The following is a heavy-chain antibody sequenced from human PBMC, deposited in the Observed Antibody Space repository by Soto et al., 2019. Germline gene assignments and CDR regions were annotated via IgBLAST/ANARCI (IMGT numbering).Heavy chain of an antibody. J-gene: IGHJ4*02. Sequence: PGGSLRLSCAASGFTFSSYAMSWVRQAPGKGLEWVSAISGSGGSTYYADSVKGRFTISRDNSKNTLYLQMNSLRAEDTAVYYCAKDALVGATLPIYFDYWGQGTLVTVSS. D-gene: IGHD1-26*01. CDR2: ISGSGGST. V-gene: IGHV3-23*01. CDR3: AKDALVGATLPIYFDY. CDR1: GFTFSSYA.